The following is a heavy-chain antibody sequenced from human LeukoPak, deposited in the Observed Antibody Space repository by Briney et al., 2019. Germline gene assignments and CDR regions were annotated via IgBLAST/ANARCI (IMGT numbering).Heavy chain of an antibody. Sequence: GGSLRLSCAASGFMFSKSWMHWVRQVPGKGLVWVARIYNDGSTTNYADSVKGRFTISRDNSKNTLYLQMNSLRAEDTAVYYCAKDSHYGDYGSHFDYWGQGTLVTVSS. CDR2: IYNDGSTT. CDR1: GFMFSKSW. V-gene: IGHV3-74*01. CDR3: AKDSHYGDYGSHFDY. D-gene: IGHD4-17*01. J-gene: IGHJ4*02.